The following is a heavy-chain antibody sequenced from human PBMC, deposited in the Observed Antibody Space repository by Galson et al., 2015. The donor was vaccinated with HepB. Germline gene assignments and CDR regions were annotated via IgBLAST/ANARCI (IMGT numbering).Heavy chain of an antibody. J-gene: IGHJ4*02. V-gene: IGHV4-39*01. D-gene: IGHD6-19*01. CDR3: VRHLQWLTTVAY. CDR2: IYYNGNT. Sequence: ETLSLTCIVSGDSISSSSFFWGWIRQPPGKGPEWVGSIYYNGNTYYNPSLKGRVTMSVETSKNQFFLKLTSVTAADTAVYYCVRHLQWLTTVAYWGQGKLVTGSS. CDR1: GDSISSSSFF.